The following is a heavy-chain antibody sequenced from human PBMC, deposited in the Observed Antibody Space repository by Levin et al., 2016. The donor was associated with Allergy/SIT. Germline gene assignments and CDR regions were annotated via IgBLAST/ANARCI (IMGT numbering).Heavy chain of an antibody. D-gene: IGHD2-15*01. Sequence: GESLKISCAASGFTFSSYAMSWVRQAPGKGLEWVSAISGSGGSTYYADSVKGRFTISRDNSKNTLYLQMNSLRAEDTAVYYCAKDRRERPSTWDIVVVVAAPQFDYWGQGTLVTVSS. CDR3: AKDRRERPSTWDIVVVVAAPQFDY. CDR2: ISGSGGST. J-gene: IGHJ4*02. V-gene: IGHV3-23*01. CDR1: GFTFSSYA.